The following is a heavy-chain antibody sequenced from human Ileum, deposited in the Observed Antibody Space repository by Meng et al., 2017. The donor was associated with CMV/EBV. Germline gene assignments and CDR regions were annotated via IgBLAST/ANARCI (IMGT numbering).Heavy chain of an antibody. CDR2: IYHGGST. J-gene: IGHJ4*02. D-gene: IGHD2/OR15-2a*01. Sequence: HVQLQDQGPGLVKPSEALSRTCTGSGDSIPSFYWRWVRQPAGKALEWIGRIYHGGSTNYNPALKSRVTLSVDTSKNQFSMRLTSVTAADTAVYYCARGPRGFGDFNFDYWGQGTLVTVFS. CDR3: ARGPRGFGDFNFDY. CDR1: GDSIPSFY. V-gene: IGHV4-4*07.